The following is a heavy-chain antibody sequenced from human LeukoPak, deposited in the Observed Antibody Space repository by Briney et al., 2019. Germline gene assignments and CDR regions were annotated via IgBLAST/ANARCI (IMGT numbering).Heavy chain of an antibody. J-gene: IGHJ4*02. CDR1: GFTFSSYG. Sequence: GKSLRLSCAASGFTFSSYGMHWVRQAPGKGLEWVASISNDGSNKYYADSVKGRFTISRDNSKNTVYLQMNSLRAEDTAVLYCARGVSGYFDSSGRHYWGQGTLVTVSS. CDR2: ISNDGSNK. V-gene: IGHV3-30*03. CDR3: ARGVSGYFDSSGRHY. D-gene: IGHD3-22*01.